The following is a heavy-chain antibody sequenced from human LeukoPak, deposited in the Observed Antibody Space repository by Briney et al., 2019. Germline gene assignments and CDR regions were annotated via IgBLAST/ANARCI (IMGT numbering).Heavy chain of an antibody. J-gene: IGHJ6*03. CDR3: ARVRRDFYYYYMDV. CDR2: IYYSGST. Sequence: SETLSLTCTVSGGSISSHYWSWIRQPPGKGLEGMGYIYYSGSTNYNPSLKSRVTISVDTSKNQFSLKLSSVTAADTAVYYCARVRRDFYYYYMDVWGKGTTVTVSS. CDR1: GGSISSHY. D-gene: IGHD3-3*01. V-gene: IGHV4-59*11.